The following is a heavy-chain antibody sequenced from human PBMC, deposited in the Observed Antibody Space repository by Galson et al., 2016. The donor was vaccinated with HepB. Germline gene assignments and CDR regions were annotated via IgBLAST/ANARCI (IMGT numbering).Heavy chain of an antibody. Sequence: ETLSLTCNVSGGSISSSSYFWSWIRQPPGKGLEWIGGIYPGSHTNINPSLKSRVTISVDTSRNQFSLKLTSVTAADTGVYYCAGIREGYQAYDAFDIWGRGTMVIVS. CDR3: AGIREGYQAYDAFDI. V-gene: IGHV4-39*07. D-gene: IGHD5-24*01. J-gene: IGHJ3*02. CDR1: GGSISSSSYF. CDR2: IYPGSHT.